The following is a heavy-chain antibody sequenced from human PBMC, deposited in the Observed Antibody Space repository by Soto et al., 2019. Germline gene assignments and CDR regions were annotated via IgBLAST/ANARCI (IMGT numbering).Heavy chain of an antibody. CDR1: GGSISSGGYY. Sequence: PSETMSMTCTVSGGSISSGGYYWSWIRKHPVKGREWIGYIYYSGSTYYNPSLKSRVTISVDTSKNQFSLRLSSVTAADTAVYYCARLPGYSISYWLDPWGQGTLVTVYS. D-gene: IGHD6-13*01. CDR2: IYYSGST. CDR3: ARLPGYSISYWLDP. J-gene: IGHJ5*02. V-gene: IGHV4-31*03.